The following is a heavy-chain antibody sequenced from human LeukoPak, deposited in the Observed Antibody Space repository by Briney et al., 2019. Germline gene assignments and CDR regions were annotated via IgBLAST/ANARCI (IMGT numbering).Heavy chain of an antibody. Sequence: PGGSLRLSCTASGFTFSNAWMNWVRQAPGKGLEWVGRIKSKTDGGTTDYAAPVKGRFTISRDDSKNTLYLQMNSLKTEDTAMYHCTTLTMIIGTHFDYWGQGTLVTVSS. CDR2: IKSKTDGGTT. J-gene: IGHJ4*02. D-gene: IGHD3-22*01. CDR1: GFTFSNAW. CDR3: TTLTMIIGTHFDY. V-gene: IGHV3-15*01.